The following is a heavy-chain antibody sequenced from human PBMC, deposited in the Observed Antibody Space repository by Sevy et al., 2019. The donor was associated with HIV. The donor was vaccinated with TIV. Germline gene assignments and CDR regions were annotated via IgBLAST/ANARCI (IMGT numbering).Heavy chain of an antibody. V-gene: IGHV1-8*02. J-gene: IGHJ6*02. CDR2: MNTKTGNT. Sequence: ASVKVSCKASGFTFASYDIYWVRQATGQGLEWMGWMNTKTGNTGFALKFQGRVTMTRNTSITTAYMELSNLRSEDTAVYYCARVSGWYLRYGVDVWGQGTTVTVSS. D-gene: IGHD6-19*01. CDR1: GFTFASYD. CDR3: ARVSGWYLRYGVDV.